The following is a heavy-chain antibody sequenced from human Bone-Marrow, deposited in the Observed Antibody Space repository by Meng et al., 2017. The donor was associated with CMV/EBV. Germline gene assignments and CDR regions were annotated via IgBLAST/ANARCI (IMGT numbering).Heavy chain of an antibody. CDR2: ISSSSSYT. CDR3: ARVVTMASADY. Sequence: QVHLVEFGGGVVKPGGSLRLSCAASGFPFSEYYMSWIRQAPGKGLEWVSYISSSSSYTNYADSVKGRFTISRDNAKNSLYLQMNSLRAEDTAVYYCARVVTMASADYWGQGTLVTVSS. D-gene: IGHD3-10*01. J-gene: IGHJ4*02. V-gene: IGHV3-11*05. CDR1: GFPFSEYY.